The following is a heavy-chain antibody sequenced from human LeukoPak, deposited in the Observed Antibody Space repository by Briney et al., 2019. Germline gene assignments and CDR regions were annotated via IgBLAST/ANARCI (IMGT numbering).Heavy chain of an antibody. J-gene: IGHJ4*02. CDR2: IVGSSSYT. CDR3: ARGGSSCFDS. CDR1: GFNFRAYH. D-gene: IGHD6-13*01. Sequence: GRTLRLSCAASGFNFRAYHMSWIRQAPGKGLEWGAYIVGSSSYTNYADSVKGRCTTSRDNAKSSLYLQMNNLRDEDTAVYYCARGGSSCFDSWGQGTLVTVSS. V-gene: IGHV3-11*06.